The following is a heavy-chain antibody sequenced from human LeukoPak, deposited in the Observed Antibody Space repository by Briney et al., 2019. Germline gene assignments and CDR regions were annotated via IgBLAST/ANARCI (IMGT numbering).Heavy chain of an antibody. V-gene: IGHV3-66*01. D-gene: IGHD3-16*01. J-gene: IGHJ4*02. CDR3: ARDNWGGGVFDY. CDR1: GFTVSSNY. CDR2: IYSGGST. Sequence: GGSLRLSCAASGFTVSSNYMSWVRQAPGKGLEWVSVIYSGGSTYYSDSVKGRFTISRDNSKNTLYLQMNSLRAEDTAVYYCARDNWGGGVFDYWGQGTLVTVSS.